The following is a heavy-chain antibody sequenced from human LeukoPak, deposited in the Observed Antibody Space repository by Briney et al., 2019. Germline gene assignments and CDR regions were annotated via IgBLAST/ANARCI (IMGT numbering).Heavy chain of an antibody. CDR1: GYTFTGYY. D-gene: IGHD3-10*01. V-gene: IGHV1-2*02. CDR3: ARSRSLWFGDVTYGMDV. J-gene: IGHJ6*02. Sequence: ASVKVSCKAPGYTFTGYYMHWVRQAPGQGLEWMGWINPNSGGTNFAQKFQGRVTMTRDTSISTAYMELSRLRSDDTAVYYCARSRSLWFGDVTYGMDVWGQGTTVTVSS. CDR2: INPNSGGT.